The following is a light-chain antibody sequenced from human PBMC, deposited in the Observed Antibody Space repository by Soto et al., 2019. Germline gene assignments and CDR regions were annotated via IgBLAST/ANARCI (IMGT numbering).Light chain of an antibody. Sequence: QSVLTQPPSASETPGQRVTISCSGSSSKIGSNTVNWYQQLPGTAPKLLIYNNNQRPSGVPDRISGSKSGTSASLAIGGLQSEDEADYYCAAWDDSLKGFYVFGSGTKVTVL. CDR3: AAWDDSLKGFYV. J-gene: IGLJ1*01. CDR2: NNN. CDR1: SSKIGSNT. V-gene: IGLV1-44*01.